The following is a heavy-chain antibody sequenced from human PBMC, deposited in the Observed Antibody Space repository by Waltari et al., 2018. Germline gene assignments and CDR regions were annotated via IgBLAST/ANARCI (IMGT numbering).Heavy chain of an antibody. CDR3: ARGRPFYETSGYYYNY. J-gene: IGHJ4*02. CDR2: INHSGST. CDR1: AWSFSDYF. Sequence: QVQLQQWGAGLLKPSETLSLTCAVYAWSFSDYFWAWIRQAPGKGLDGIGEINHSGSTNSSPSLKSRVTISLDTSKSQFSLTLTSVTAADTALYYCARGRPFYETSGYYYNYWGQGTLVTVSS. D-gene: IGHD3-22*01. V-gene: IGHV4-34*01.